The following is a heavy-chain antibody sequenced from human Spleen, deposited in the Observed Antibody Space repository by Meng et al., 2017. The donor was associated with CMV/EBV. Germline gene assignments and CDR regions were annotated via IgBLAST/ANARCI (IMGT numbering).Heavy chain of an antibody. V-gene: IGHV4-34*01. D-gene: IGHD6-13*01. CDR1: GGSFSGYY. CDR2: INHSGST. J-gene: IGHJ4*02. Sequence: GSLRLSCAVYGGSFSGYYWSWIRQPPGKGLEWIGEINHSGSTNYNPSLKSRVTISVDTSKNQFSLKLSSVTAADTAVYYCARGRTSSWPFDYWGQGTLVTVSS. CDR3: ARGRTSSWPFDY.